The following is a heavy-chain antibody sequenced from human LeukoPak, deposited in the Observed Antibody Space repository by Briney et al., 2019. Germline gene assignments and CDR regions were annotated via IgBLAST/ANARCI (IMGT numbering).Heavy chain of an antibody. CDR1: GYSISSGYY. CDR3: ARGQWELFDAFDI. CDR2: IYYSGST. D-gene: IGHD1-26*01. V-gene: IGHV4-38-2*02. Sequence: SETLSLTCTVSGYSISSGYYWGWIRQPPGKGLEWIGSIYYSGSTYYNPSLKSRVTISVDTSKNQFSLKLSSVTAADTAVYYCARGQWELFDAFDIWGQGTMVTVSS. J-gene: IGHJ3*02.